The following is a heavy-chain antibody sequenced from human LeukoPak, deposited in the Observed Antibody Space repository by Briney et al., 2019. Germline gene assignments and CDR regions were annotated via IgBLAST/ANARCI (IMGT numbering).Heavy chain of an antibody. Sequence: GASVKVSCKASGYTFTGYYMHWVRQAPGQGLEWMGWINPNSGGTSYAQKFQGRVTMTRDTSISTAYMELSRLRSDDTAVYYCARTERLLWFGESSLFDYWGQGTLVTVSS. J-gene: IGHJ4*02. CDR3: ARTERLLWFGESSLFDY. D-gene: IGHD3-10*01. V-gene: IGHV1-2*02. CDR2: INPNSGGT. CDR1: GYTFTGYY.